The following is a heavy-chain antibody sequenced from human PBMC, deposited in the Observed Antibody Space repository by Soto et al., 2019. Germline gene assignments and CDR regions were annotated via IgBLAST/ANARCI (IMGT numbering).Heavy chain of an antibody. Sequence: QLQLQESGPGLVKPSETLSLTCTVSGGSISSSSYYWGWIRQPPGKGLEWIGSIYYSGSTYYNPSLKSRATISVDTSKNQFSLQLSSVTAADTAVYYCASSPLPVVVVDATNLPEYFQHWGQGTLVTVSS. D-gene: IGHD2-15*01. CDR1: GGSISSSSYY. J-gene: IGHJ1*01. CDR3: ASSPLPVVVVDATNLPEYFQH. CDR2: IYYSGST. V-gene: IGHV4-39*01.